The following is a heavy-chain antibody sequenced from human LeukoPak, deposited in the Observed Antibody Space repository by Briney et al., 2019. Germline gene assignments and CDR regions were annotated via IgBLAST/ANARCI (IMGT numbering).Heavy chain of an antibody. Sequence: GGSVTLSCAASGFTFSSYAMHWVRQAPGKGLEYVSAISSNGGSTYYANSVKGRFTISRDYSKNTLYLQMGSLRAEDMVVYYGARLGPYDYGVYYYGMDVWGRGTTVTVSS. CDR2: ISSNGGST. CDR3: ARLGPYDYGVYYYGMDV. CDR1: GFTFSSYA. J-gene: IGHJ6*02. V-gene: IGHV3-64*01. D-gene: IGHD4-17*01.